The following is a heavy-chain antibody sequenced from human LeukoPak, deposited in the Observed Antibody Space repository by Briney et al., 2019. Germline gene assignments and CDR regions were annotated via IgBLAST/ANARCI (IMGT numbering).Heavy chain of an antibody. D-gene: IGHD1-1*01. Sequence: ASVKVSCKAPGYTFTSYGISWVRQAPGQGLEWMGWISAYNGNTNYAQKLQGRVTMTTDTSTSTAYMELRSLRSDDTAVYYCARDQVQLERRGLRRYGWFDPWGQGTLVTVSS. CDR2: ISAYNGNT. CDR1: GYTFTSYG. J-gene: IGHJ5*02. V-gene: IGHV1-18*01. CDR3: ARDQVQLERRGLRRYGWFDP.